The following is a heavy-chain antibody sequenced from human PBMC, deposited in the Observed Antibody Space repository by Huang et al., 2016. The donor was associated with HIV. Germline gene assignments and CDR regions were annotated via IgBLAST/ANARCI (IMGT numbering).Heavy chain of an antibody. CDR1: GDSVSSSDYY. V-gene: IGHV4-61*08. J-gene: IGHJ3*02. Sequence: QVQLQESGPGLVKPSETVSLTCTVSGDSVSSSDYYWNWIRQPPGKGLVWVGFIYYTGNTNYNPSLKSRVTISVDTSKNQFSLNLNSVTAADTAVYYCARDPYPRDAFDIWGQGTLLAVSS. CDR2: IYYTGNT. CDR3: ARDPYPRDAFDI.